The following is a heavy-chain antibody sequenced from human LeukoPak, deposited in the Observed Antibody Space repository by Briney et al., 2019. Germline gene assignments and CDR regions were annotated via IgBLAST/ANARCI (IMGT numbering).Heavy chain of an antibody. CDR1: GGSFSGYY. CDR3: ARGADFGGGIRRNLFDY. Sequence: PSETLSLTCAVYGGSFSGYYWSWIRQPPGKGLEWIGEINHSGSTNYNPSLKSRVTISVDTSKNQFSLKLSSVTAADTAVYYCARGADFGGGIRRNLFDYWGRGTLVTVSS. J-gene: IGHJ4*02. D-gene: IGHD1-20*01. V-gene: IGHV4-34*01. CDR2: INHSGST.